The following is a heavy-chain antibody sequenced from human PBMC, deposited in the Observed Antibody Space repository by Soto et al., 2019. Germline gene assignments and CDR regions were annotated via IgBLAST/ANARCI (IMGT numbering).Heavy chain of an antibody. Sequence: QVQLVQSGAEVKKPGASVKVSCKASGYTFTSYGISWVRQAPGQGLEWMGWISAYNGNTNYAQKLQGRVTMTTDTXXSXAXXELRSLRSDDTAVYYCARVSFINYYGSGSGAKMDVWGQGTTVTVSS. CDR2: ISAYNGNT. V-gene: IGHV1-18*01. D-gene: IGHD3-10*01. CDR1: GYTFTSYG. J-gene: IGHJ6*02. CDR3: ARVSFINYYGSGSGAKMDV.